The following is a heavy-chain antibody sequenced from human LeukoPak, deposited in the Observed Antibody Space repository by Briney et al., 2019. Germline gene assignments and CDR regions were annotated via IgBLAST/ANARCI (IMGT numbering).Heavy chain of an antibody. V-gene: IGHV3-23*01. CDR3: AKGQQQLVRGDWFDP. CDR2: ISGSGGST. J-gene: IGHJ5*02. D-gene: IGHD6-13*01. CDR1: GFTFSSYA. Sequence: GGSLRLSCAASGFTFSSYAMSWVRQAPGKGLEWVSAISGSGGSTYYADSVKGRFTISRDNSKNTLYLQMNSLGAEDTAVYYCAKGQQQLVRGDWFDPWGQGTLVTVSS.